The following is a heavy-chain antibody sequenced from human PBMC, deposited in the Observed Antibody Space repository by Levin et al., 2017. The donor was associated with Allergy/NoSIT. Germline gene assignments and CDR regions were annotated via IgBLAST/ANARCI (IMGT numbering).Heavy chain of an antibody. J-gene: IGHJ4*02. Sequence: LRLSCTVSGGSINSGDYYWSWIRQHPGKGLEWIGYIYYSGSTYYNPSLKSRVAISVDTSKNQFSLELSSVTAADTAVYFCARDLGYSYRYRSGFDYWGQGTLVTVSS. CDR1: GGSINSGDYY. V-gene: IGHV4-31*03. CDR2: IYYSGST. D-gene: IGHD5-18*01. CDR3: ARDLGYSYRYRSGFDY.